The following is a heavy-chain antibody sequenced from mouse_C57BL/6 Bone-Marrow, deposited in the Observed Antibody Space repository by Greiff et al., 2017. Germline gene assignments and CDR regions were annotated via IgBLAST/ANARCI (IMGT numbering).Heavy chain of an antibody. V-gene: IGHV1-53*01. CDR3: ARKGGSSYVRGYFDY. CDR2: INPRNGGT. Sequence: QVQLQQPGTELVKPGASVKLSCKASGYTFTSYWMHWVKQRPGQGLEWIGNINPRNGGTNYNEKFKGKATLTVGKSSSTAYMQLSSLTSEDSAVYYCARKGGSSYVRGYFDYWGQGTTLTVSS. J-gene: IGHJ2*01. D-gene: IGHD1-1*01. CDR1: GYTFTSYW.